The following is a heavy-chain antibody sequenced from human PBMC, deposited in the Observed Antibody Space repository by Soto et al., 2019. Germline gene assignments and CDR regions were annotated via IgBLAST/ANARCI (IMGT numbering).Heavy chain of an antibody. CDR1: GYTFTSYY. CDR2: INPSGGST. D-gene: IGHD6-13*01. J-gene: IGHJ5*01. Sequence: ASVKVSCKASGYTFTSYYMHWVRQAPGQGLEWMGIINPSGGSTSYAQKFQGRVTMTRDTSTSTVYMELSSLRSGDTAVYYCASDRRKITAAGQWFDPWGQGTLVTVSS. CDR3: ASDRRKITAAGQWFDP. V-gene: IGHV1-46*01.